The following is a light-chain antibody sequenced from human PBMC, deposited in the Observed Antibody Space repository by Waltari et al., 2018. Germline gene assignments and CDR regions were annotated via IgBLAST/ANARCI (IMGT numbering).Light chain of an antibody. CDR1: QSVGNY. CDR2: DAS. Sequence: EIVLTQSLAPLSLSPCERATLSCRASQSVGNYLAWYRQKPGQAPRLLIFDASNRATGIPARFSGSGSGTDFTLTISSLEPEDFAVYYCQQRSNWSPALTFGGGTRVEIK. V-gene: IGKV3-11*01. CDR3: QQRSNWSPALT. J-gene: IGKJ4*02.